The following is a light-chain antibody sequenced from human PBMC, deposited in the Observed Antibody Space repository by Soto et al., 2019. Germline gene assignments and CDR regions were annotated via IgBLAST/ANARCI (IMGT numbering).Light chain of an antibody. CDR1: QRVGCIF. J-gene: IGKJ1*01. CDR3: QQYGSARQT. CDR2: GAS. V-gene: IGKV3-20*01. Sequence: VLTQSPGTLSLSPGERVPLSCRASQRVGCIFLAWYPQRPGQAPRLLIYGASRRATGIPDRFSGSGSGTDFTLIISRLEPEDCAVYYCQQYGSARQTFGQGTKGEIK.